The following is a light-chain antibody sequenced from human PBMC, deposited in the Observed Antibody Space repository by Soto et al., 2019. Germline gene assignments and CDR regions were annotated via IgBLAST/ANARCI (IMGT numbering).Light chain of an antibody. J-gene: IGLJ2*01. CDR3: TSFTSTRSLV. Sequence: QSALTQPASLSGSPGQSITISCTGASGYVGGYDHVSWYQHHPDKAPKLLIYEVRNRPSGVSNRFSGSKSGNTASLTISGLQAEDEADYYCTSFTSTRSLVFGGVTKLTVL. CDR2: EVR. V-gene: IGLV2-14*01. CDR1: SGYVGGYDH.